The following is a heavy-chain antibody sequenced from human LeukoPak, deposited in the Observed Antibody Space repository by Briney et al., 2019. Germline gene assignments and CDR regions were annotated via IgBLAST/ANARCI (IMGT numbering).Heavy chain of an antibody. J-gene: IGHJ4*02. V-gene: IGHV4-61*02. CDR3: VRTNPWDLTYYFDY. Sequence: SQTLSLTCTASGGSISSGSHYWTWIRQPAGKGLEWIGRIYTSGSTYYNPSLKSRVTISVDTSKNQFSLRLTSVTAADTAVYYCVRTNPWDLTYYFDYWGQGTLVTVSS. CDR1: GGSISSGSHY. CDR2: IYTSGST. D-gene: IGHD1-14*01.